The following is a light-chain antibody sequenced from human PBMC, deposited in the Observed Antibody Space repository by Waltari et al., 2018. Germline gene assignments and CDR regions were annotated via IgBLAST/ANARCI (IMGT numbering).Light chain of an antibody. CDR3: QQSYSTPYT. CDR1: QSISTY. J-gene: IGKJ2*01. Sequence: EIQMTQSPSTLSASEGDTVTITCRASQSISTYVNWYQHKPGKAPNLLIYAASNLQSGVLSRFSGSGSGTDFTLTISSLQPEDFATYYCQQSYSTPYTFGQGTKLEIK. CDR2: AAS. V-gene: IGKV1-39*01.